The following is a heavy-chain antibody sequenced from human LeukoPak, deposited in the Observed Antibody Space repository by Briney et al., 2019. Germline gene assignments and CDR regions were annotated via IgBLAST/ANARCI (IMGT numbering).Heavy chain of an antibody. Sequence: GGSLRLSCEASGFSFSGYAMRWVRQAPGKGLDWVSGVSDSGVNTYYADSVKGRFTISRDNSKNTLYLQMNSLRAEDTAVYYCARGILTGTGDAFDIWGQGTMVTVSS. J-gene: IGHJ3*02. CDR1: GFSFSGYA. CDR2: VSDSGVNT. V-gene: IGHV3-23*01. CDR3: ARGILTGTGDAFDI. D-gene: IGHD1-20*01.